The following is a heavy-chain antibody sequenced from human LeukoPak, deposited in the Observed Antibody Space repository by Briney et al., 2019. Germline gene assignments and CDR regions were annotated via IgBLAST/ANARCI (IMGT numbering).Heavy chain of an antibody. D-gene: IGHD6-13*01. CDR3: AHRRFRIAAAGTRPSPSFDY. CDR1: GFSLSTSGVG. Sequence: SGPTLVNPTQTLTLTCTFSGFSLSTSGVGVGWIRQPPGKALEWLALIYWDDDKRYSPSLKSRLTITKDTSKNQVVLTMTNMDPVDTATYYRAHRRFRIAAAGTRPSPSFDYWGQGTLVTVSS. V-gene: IGHV2-5*02. J-gene: IGHJ4*02. CDR2: IYWDDDK.